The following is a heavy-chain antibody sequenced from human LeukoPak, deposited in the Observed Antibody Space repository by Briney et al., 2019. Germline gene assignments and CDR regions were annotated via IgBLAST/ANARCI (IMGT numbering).Heavy chain of an antibody. V-gene: IGHV1-69*05. CDR3: ARGLTLIAYCGGDCYREYFQH. CDR2: IIPILGAE. J-gene: IGHJ1*01. CDR1: GGTFSSYA. D-gene: IGHD2-21*02. Sequence: GSSVKVSCKASGGTFSSYAISWVRQAPGQGLEWMGRIIPILGAENYAKKFKGRVTITTDESASTAYMELSSLRSEDTAVYYCARGLTLIAYCGGDCYREYFQHWGQGTLVTVSS.